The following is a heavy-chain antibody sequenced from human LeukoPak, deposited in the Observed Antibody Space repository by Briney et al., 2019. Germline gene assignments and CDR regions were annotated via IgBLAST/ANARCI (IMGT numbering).Heavy chain of an antibody. Sequence: PSETLSLTCAVSGYSISSGYYWGWIRQPPGKGLEWIGSIYHSGSTYYNPSLKSRVTISVDTSKNQFSLKLSSVIAADTAVYYCARADSGYDFHYWGQGTLVTVSS. D-gene: IGHD5-12*01. CDR2: IYHSGST. CDR3: ARADSGYDFHY. V-gene: IGHV4-38-2*01. J-gene: IGHJ4*02. CDR1: GYSISSGYY.